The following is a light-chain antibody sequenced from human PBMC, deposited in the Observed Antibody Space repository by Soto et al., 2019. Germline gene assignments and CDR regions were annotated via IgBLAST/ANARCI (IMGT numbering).Light chain of an antibody. CDR1: SSYIGAYNY. J-gene: IGLJ2*01. CDR2: DVT. Sequence: QSVLTQPASVSGSPGQSITISCTTTSSYIGAYNYVSWYHQHTGKAPKLIIYDVTSRPSGVSNRFSGSKSGNTASLTISGLQAEDEADYFCSSHTFGSIVVFGGGTQLTVL. V-gene: IGLV2-14*03. CDR3: SSHTFGSIVV.